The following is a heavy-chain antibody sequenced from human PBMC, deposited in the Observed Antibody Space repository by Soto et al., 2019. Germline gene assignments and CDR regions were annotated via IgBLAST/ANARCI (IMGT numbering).Heavy chain of an antibody. CDR3: ARDGHAGSASPPPKS. CDR1: GGSISEYF. D-gene: IGHD3-10*01. Sequence: PATLSLTNSFSGGSISEYFWSGSLQSPGKGLEWIGYIYYLGSTDYNPSLKSRVTISVDTSKRQFSLRLTSATAADTAVYDCARDGHAGSASPPPKSWG. J-gene: IGHJ5*01. V-gene: IGHV4-59*01. CDR2: IYYLGST.